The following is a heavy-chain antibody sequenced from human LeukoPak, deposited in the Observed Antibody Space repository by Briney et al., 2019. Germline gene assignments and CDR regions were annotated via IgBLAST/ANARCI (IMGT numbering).Heavy chain of an antibody. J-gene: IGHJ6*03. CDR1: GFTFSSYS. D-gene: IGHD3-10*01. V-gene: IGHV3-21*01. Sequence: GGSLRLSCAASGFTFSSYSMNWVRQAPGKGLEWVSSISSSSSYIYYADSVKGRFTISRDNAKNSLYLQMNSLRAEDTAVYYCARDPGSYYPYYMDVWGKGTTVTVSS. CDR3: ARDPGSYYPYYMDV. CDR2: ISSSSSYI.